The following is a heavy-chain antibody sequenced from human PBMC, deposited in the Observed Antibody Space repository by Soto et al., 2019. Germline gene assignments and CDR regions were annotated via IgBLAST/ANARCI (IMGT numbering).Heavy chain of an antibody. J-gene: IGHJ4*02. D-gene: IGHD2-2*01. V-gene: IGHV4-34*01. CDR2: INHSGST. CDR1: GGSFSGYY. CDR3: VKEGSTSWPFDY. Sequence: SETLSLTCAVYGGSFSGYYWSWIRQPPGKGLEWIGEINHSGSTNYNPSLKSRVTISVDTSKNQFSLKLSSVTAADTAVYYCVKEGSTSWPFDYWGQGTLVTVSS.